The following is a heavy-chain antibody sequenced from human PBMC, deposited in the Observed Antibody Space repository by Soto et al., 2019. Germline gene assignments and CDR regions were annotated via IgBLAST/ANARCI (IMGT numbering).Heavy chain of an antibody. CDR2: IKQDGSET. Sequence: EVQLVESGGGLVQTGGSLRLSCAASGFTFSRYWMKWVRQAPGKGLEWVAKIKQDGSETYYVDSVKGRFTISRDNAKNSLFLMISSLRAEDTVVYYCTGGSGWLSDSWGQRALVTVSS. D-gene: IGHD6-19*01. CDR3: TGGSGWLSDS. J-gene: IGHJ4*02. V-gene: IGHV3-7*05. CDR1: GFTFSRYW.